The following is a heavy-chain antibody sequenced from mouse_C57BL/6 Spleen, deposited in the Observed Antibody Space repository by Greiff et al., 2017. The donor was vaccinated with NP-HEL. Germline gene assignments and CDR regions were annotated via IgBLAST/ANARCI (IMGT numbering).Heavy chain of an antibody. D-gene: IGHD3-2*02. CDR1: GYTFTDYY. Sequence: EVQLQQSGPVLVKPGASVKMSCKASGYTFTDYYMNWVKQSHGKSLEWIGVINPYNGGTSYNQKFKGKATLTVDKSSCTAYMELNSLTSEDSAVYYCAGWTAQGHFDYWGQGTTLTVSS. J-gene: IGHJ2*01. V-gene: IGHV1-19*01. CDR2: INPYNGGT. CDR3: AGWTAQGHFDY.